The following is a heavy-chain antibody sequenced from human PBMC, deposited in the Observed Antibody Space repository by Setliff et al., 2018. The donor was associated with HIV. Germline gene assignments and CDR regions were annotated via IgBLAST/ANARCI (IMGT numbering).Heavy chain of an antibody. CDR2: IFYSGSA. CDR3: VFGLRFSPFDN. D-gene: IGHD5-12*01. CDR1: GGSISSSNYY. J-gene: IGHJ4*02. Sequence: PSETLSLTCTVSGGSISSSNYYWGWIRQPPGKGREWIGSIFYSGSANYNPSLTSPVTISVDTSKNHLSLKLTSVTAADTGLYYCVFGLRFSPFDNWGQGTLVTVSS. V-gene: IGHV4-39*02.